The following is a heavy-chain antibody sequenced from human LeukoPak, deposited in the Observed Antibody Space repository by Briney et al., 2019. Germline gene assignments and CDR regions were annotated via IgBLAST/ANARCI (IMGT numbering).Heavy chain of an antibody. V-gene: IGHV3-66*02. J-gene: IGHJ3*02. CDR2: IYSGGSA. CDR3: ARWGITSDAFDI. D-gene: IGHD3-16*01. CDR1: GFTFSSNY. Sequence: GGSLRLSCAASGFTFSSNYMSWVRQGPGKGLEWVSLIYSGGSAYFSDSVKGGFTISRDNSKNTLYLQMNSLRAEDTAVYYCARWGITSDAFDIWGQGTMVTVSS.